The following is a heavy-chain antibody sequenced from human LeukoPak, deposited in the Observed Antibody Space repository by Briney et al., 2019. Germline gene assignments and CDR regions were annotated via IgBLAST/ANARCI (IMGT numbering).Heavy chain of an antibody. CDR2: ISAYNGDT. D-gene: IGHD6-19*01. CDR1: GYRFSNYG. V-gene: IGHV1-18*01. J-gene: IGHJ4*02. Sequence: ASVKVSCKASGYRFSNYGITWVRQAPGQGLECMGWISAYNGDTNYAQNFQGRLTMTTDTSTNTACMELRSLRSDDTAVYYCARVGSPDSENSGWKLFFDYWGQGTLVTVSS. CDR3: ARVGSPDSENSGWKLFFDY.